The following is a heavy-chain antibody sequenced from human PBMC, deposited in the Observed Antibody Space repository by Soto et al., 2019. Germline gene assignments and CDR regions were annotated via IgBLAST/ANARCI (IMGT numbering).Heavy chain of an antibody. CDR2: ISSSSSTI. J-gene: IGHJ4*02. V-gene: IGHV3-48*02. CDR3: ATPYSGSYGWYY. D-gene: IGHD1-26*01. Sequence: PGGSLRLSCAASGFTFSSYSMNWVRQAPGKGLEWDSYISSSSSTIYYADSVKGRFTISRDNAKNSLYLQMNSLRDEDTAVYYCATPYSGSYGWYYWGQGTLVTVSS. CDR1: GFTFSSYS.